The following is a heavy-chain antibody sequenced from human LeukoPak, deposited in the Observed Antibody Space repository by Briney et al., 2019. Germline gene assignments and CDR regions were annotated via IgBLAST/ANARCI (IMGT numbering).Heavy chain of an antibody. Sequence: GASVKVSCKASGYTFTSYYMHWVRQAPGQGLEWMGIINPSGGSTSYAQKFQGRVTMTRDTSTSTVYMELSSLRSEDTAVYYCAKDQEAYLESGYFDYWGQGTLVTVSS. CDR3: AKDQEAYLESGYFDY. D-gene: IGHD3-3*01. CDR2: INPSGGST. J-gene: IGHJ4*02. V-gene: IGHV1-46*01. CDR1: GYTFTSYY.